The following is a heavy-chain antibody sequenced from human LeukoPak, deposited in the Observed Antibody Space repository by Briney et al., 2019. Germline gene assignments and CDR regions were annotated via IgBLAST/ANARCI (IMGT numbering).Heavy chain of an antibody. Sequence: SETLSLTCTVSGGSISSYYWSWIRQPPGKGLEWIGYIYYSGSTNYNPSLKSRVTISVDTSKNQFSLKLSSVTAADTAVYYCASRLRYFDWFTDAFDIWGQGTMVTASS. CDR1: GGSISSYY. V-gene: IGHV4-59*12. D-gene: IGHD3-9*01. CDR2: IYYSGST. CDR3: ASRLRYFDWFTDAFDI. J-gene: IGHJ3*02.